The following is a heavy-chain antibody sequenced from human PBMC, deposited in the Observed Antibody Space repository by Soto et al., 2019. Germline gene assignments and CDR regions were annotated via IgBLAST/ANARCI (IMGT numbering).Heavy chain of an antibody. J-gene: IGHJ4*02. V-gene: IGHV3-23*01. CDR2: ISGSGGST. CDR1: GFTFSSYA. Sequence: GGSLRLSCAASGFTFSSYAMSWVRQAPGKGLEWVSAISGSGGSTYYADSVKDRFTISRDNSKNTLYLQMNSLRAEDTAVYYCAIKTTVGFDGVDYWGQGTLVTVSS. CDR3: AIKTTVGFDGVDY. D-gene: IGHD4-4*01.